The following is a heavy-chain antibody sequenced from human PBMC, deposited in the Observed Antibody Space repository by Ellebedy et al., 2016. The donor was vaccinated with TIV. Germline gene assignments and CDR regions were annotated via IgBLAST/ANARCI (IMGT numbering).Heavy chain of an antibody. CDR3: AAPSRANYDILTGPDFYYHGLDV. D-gene: IGHD3-9*01. Sequence: AASVKVSCKPSGYTFADYYIHWVRQAPGQGLEWLGWISAYNGNTNYAQKMQGRVTMTIDTSTSTAYMEVRSLRSDDTAVYYCAAPSRANYDILTGPDFYYHGLDVWGQGTAVTVSS. CDR2: ISAYNGNT. V-gene: IGHV1-18*04. CDR1: GYTFADYY. J-gene: IGHJ6*02.